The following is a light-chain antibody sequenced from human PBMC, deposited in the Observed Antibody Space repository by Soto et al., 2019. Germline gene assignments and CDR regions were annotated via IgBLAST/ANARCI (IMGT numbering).Light chain of an antibody. CDR2: AAS. V-gene: IGKV1-39*01. CDR1: QTISTY. Sequence: DIQMTQSTSSLSASVGDRVTITCRASQTISTYLNWYQQKPGKAPKRLIYAASSLQSGVPSRFSGSGSGTDFTLTISSLQPEDSATYYCQQSYSAPYIFGQGTKLEIK. J-gene: IGKJ2*01. CDR3: QQSYSAPYI.